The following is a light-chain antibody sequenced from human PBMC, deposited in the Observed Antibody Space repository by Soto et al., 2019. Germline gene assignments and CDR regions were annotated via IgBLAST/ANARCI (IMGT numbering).Light chain of an antibody. V-gene: IGKV1-5*03. J-gene: IGKJ1*01. Sequence: DIQMTQSPSTLSASVGDRVTITCRASQSISSWLAWYQQKPGKAPKLLIYKASSLESGVPSRFSGSGSGTEFTLTISSLQPDASETYYCQQYNSYSWTFGQGTKVDIK. CDR1: QSISSW. CDR3: QQYNSYSWT. CDR2: KAS.